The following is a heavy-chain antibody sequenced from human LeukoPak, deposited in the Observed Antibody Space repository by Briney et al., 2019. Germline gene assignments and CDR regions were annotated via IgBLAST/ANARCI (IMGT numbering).Heavy chain of an antibody. CDR3: ARDRFTSGWYNGY. CDR1: GFTFDDYA. V-gene: IGHV3-21*01. J-gene: IGHJ4*02. D-gene: IGHD6-19*01. CDR2: ISSSSDYI. Sequence: GRSLRLSCAASGFTFDDYAMHWVRQAPGKGLEWVSSISSSSDYIYYADSVKGRFSISRDNAKNSLFLQMNSLRVEDTAVYYCARDRFTSGWYNGYWGQGTLVTVSS.